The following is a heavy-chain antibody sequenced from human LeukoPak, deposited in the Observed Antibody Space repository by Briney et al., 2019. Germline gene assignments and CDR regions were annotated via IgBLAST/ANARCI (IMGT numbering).Heavy chain of an antibody. V-gene: IGHV1-2*02. CDR1: GYTFTGYY. J-gene: IGHJ6*03. D-gene: IGHD3-16*01. CDR3: ARNPYVHYYYYMDV. Sequence: ASVKVSCKASGYTFTGYYMHWVRQAPGQGLEWMGWINPNSGGTNYAQKFQGRVTMTRDTSISTAYMELSRMRSDDTAVYYCARNPYVHYYYYMDVRGKGTTVTVSS. CDR2: INPNSGGT.